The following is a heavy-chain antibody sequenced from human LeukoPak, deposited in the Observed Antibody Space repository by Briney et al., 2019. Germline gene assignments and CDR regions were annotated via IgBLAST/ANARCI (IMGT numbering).Heavy chain of an antibody. J-gene: IGHJ3*02. CDR3: ARGGQMITFFLSNPDDASDI. CDR2: INPSGGST. CDR1: GYTFTSYY. Sequence: GASVKVSCKASGYTFTSYYMHWVRQAPGQGLEWMGIINPSGGSTSYAQKFQGRVTMTRDTSISPAYMELSRLRSDDTAVYYCARGGQMITFFLSNPDDASDIWGQGTMVTVSS. V-gene: IGHV1-46*01. D-gene: IGHD3-16*01.